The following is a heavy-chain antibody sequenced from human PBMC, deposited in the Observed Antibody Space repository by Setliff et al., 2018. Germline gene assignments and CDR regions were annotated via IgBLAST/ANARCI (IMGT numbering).Heavy chain of an antibody. CDR1: GYTITSYY. Sequence: ASVKVSCKASGYTITSYYMHWVRQAPGQGLEWMGIINPSGGFTSYAQKFQDRVTMTRDTSTSTVYMELSSLRSGDTAMYYCARELLFGGVIFGYWGQGTLVTVSS. V-gene: IGHV1-46*01. J-gene: IGHJ4*02. CDR3: ARELLFGGVIFGY. CDR2: INPSGGFT. D-gene: IGHD3-3*01.